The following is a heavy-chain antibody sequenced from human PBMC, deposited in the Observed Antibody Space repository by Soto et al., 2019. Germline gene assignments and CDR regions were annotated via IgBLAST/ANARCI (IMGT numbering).Heavy chain of an antibody. V-gene: IGHV1-69*13. D-gene: IGHD6-13*01. Sequence: SVKVSCKASGGTFSSYRFNWVRQARGQGLEWLGGIVPIYRTADYAQKFQGRVTITADESTRTVYMELSSLKSQDTALYYCARDSGAKLSSSWGQGTLVTSPQ. CDR1: GGTFSSYR. CDR3: ARDSGAKLSSS. CDR2: IVPIYRTA. J-gene: IGHJ4*02.